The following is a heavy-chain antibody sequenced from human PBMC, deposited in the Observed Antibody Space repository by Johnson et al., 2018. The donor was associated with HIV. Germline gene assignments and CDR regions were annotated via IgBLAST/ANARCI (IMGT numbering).Heavy chain of an antibody. CDR3: ARAGVVFSTASHDAFDI. J-gene: IGHJ3*02. V-gene: IGHV3-7*01. Sequence: VPLVESGGGLVQPGGSLRLSCAAPGFTFIIYWMSWVRQAPGKGLEWVANIKQDGSENYYVASVKGRSTISRDNAKNSLYLQMNSLRAEDTAVYYCARAGVVFSTASHDAFDIWGQGTMVTVSS. D-gene: IGHD2-21*01. CDR2: IKQDGSEN. CDR1: GFTFIIYW.